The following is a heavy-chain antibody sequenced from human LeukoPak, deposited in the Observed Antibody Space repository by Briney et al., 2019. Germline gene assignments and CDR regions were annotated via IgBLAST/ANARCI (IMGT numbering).Heavy chain of an antibody. CDR1: GFTFSSYW. CDR3: ARSSFGDYVNY. CDR2: ISTSATTI. J-gene: IGHJ4*02. Sequence: PGGSLRLSCAASGFTFSSYWMSWVRQAPGKGLEWVSYISTSATTIYYADSVKGRFTISRDNAKNSLYLQMNSLRAEDTALYYCARSSFGDYVNYWGQGTLVTVSS. D-gene: IGHD3-10*01. V-gene: IGHV3-48*04.